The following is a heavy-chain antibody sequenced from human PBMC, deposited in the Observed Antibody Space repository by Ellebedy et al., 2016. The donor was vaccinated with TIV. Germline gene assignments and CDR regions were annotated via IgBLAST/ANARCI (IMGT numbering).Heavy chain of an antibody. CDR2: IYYSGST. J-gene: IGHJ2*01. D-gene: IGHD6-19*01. CDR1: GGSISNYY. CDR3: ARVNRIRVAGPDYWYFDL. V-gene: IGHV4-59*01. Sequence: MPSETLSLTCSVSGGSISNYYWSWIRQPPGKGLEWIGYIYYSGSTNYNPSLKSRVTISVDTSKNQFSLNLRSVTAADTAVYYCARVNRIRVAGPDYWYFDLWGRGTLATVSS.